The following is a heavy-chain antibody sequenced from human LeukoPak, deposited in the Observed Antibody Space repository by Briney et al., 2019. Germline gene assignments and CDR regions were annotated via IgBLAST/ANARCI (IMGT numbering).Heavy chain of an antibody. D-gene: IGHD2-2*01. J-gene: IGHJ4*02. CDR1: GYTFSNFG. CDR3: ARDGTSTDDC. V-gene: IGHV1-18*01. Sequence: GASVKVSFKASGYTFSNFGISWVRQAPGQGLEWMGWISGNNDNPNYGQKFQGRFTVTTDSSTSTAYMELRNLRSDDTAVYYCARDGTSTDDCWGQGTLVTVSS. CDR2: ISGNNDNP.